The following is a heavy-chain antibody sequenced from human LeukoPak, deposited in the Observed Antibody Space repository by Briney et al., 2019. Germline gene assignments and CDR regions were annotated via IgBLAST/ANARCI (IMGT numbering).Heavy chain of an antibody. J-gene: IGHJ4*02. Sequence: PSETLSLTCTVSGGSISRTTYYWGWLRQPPGKGLEWIGSIYYSGRTYYNPSLKSRVTISVDTSKNQFSLKLSSVTAADTAVYFCARHRACVGEWAFESWGQGTLVTVSS. CDR2: IYYSGRT. CDR1: GGSISRTTYY. V-gene: IGHV4-39*01. CDR3: ARHRACVGEWAFES. D-gene: IGHD3-10*01.